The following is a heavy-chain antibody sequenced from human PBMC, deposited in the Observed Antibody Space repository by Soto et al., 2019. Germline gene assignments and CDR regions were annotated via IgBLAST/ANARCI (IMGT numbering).Heavy chain of an antibody. CDR3: AKKAYDAVTGHYFDY. Sequence: EVQLLESRGGLIQPGGSLRLSCAASGFTFSTYAMNWVRQTPGKGLEWVATISSSAISTNYADSVKGRFTISRDNSKNVLYLRMTSLRTEDTAVYFCAKKAYDAVTGHYFDYWGQGTLVTVSS. J-gene: IGHJ4*02. V-gene: IGHV3-23*01. CDR2: ISSSAIST. D-gene: IGHD3-9*01. CDR1: GFTFSTYA.